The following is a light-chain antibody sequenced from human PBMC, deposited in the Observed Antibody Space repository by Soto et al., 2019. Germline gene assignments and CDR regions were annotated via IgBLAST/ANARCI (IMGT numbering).Light chain of an antibody. CDR1: QAISGY. J-gene: IGKJ1*01. V-gene: IGKV1-39*01. Sequence: DIHMTPPPSSLSASIGDRVTITCRASQAISGYLNWYQKKPGKAPKVLIYAASYLQSGVPSRFSGSGSGTDFTLTISRLEPEDFAVYYCQQYGSSGTFGQGTKVDI. CDR2: AAS. CDR3: QQYGSSGT.